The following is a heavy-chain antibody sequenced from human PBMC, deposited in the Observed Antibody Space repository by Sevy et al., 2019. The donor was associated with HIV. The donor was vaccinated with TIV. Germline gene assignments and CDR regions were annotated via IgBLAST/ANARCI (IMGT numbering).Heavy chain of an antibody. CDR2: INHSGST. J-gene: IGHJ6*02. V-gene: IGHV4-34*01. CDR1: GGSFSGYY. Sequence: SETLSLTCAVYGGSFSGYYWSWIRQPPGKGLEWIGEINHSGSTNYNPSIKSRVTISVDTSKNQFSLKLSSVTAADTAVYYCAIRKEYCSSTSCYWRYGMDVWGQGTTVTVSS. D-gene: IGHD2-2*01. CDR3: AIRKEYCSSTSCYWRYGMDV.